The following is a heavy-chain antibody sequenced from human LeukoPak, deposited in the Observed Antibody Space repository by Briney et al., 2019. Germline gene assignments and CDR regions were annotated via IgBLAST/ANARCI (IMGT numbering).Heavy chain of an antibody. D-gene: IGHD2-15*01. CDR3: ARDFAGGFDY. Sequence: GGSLRLSCTASGFTFGDYAMSWVRQAPGKGLEWVSYISTGGGSISYAHSVKGRFTISRDNAKNSLYLQMNSLRAEDTALYYCARDFAGGFDYWGQGSLVTVSS. J-gene: IGHJ4*02. V-gene: IGHV3-48*03. CDR2: ISTGGGSI. CDR1: GFTFGDYA.